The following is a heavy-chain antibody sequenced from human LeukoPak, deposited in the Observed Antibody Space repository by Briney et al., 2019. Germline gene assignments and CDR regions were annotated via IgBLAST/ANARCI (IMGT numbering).Heavy chain of an antibody. CDR3: ARLRDGSNLGLYNYYMDV. CDR2: ISTSSSYI. V-gene: IGHV3-21*01. J-gene: IGHJ6*03. CDR1: GFTFSSYS. D-gene: IGHD5-24*01. Sequence: GGSLRLSCAASGFTFSSYSMNWVRQAPGKGLEWVSSISTSSSYIYYADSVKGRFTISRDNDKKSVHLQMNSLRAEDTAVYYCARLRDGSNLGLYNYYMDVWGKGTPVTISS.